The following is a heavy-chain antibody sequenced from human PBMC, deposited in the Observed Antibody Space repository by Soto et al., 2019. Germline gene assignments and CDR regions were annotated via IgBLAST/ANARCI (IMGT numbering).Heavy chain of an antibody. CDR1: GFTFSSYA. CDR3: ARANLRRAAAGYFDY. V-gene: IGHV3-30-3*01. CDR2: ISYDGSNK. J-gene: IGHJ4*02. Sequence: PGGSLRLSCAASGFTFSSYAMHWVRQAPGKGLEWVAVISYDGSNKYYADSVKGRFNISRDNSKNTLYLQMNSLRAEDTAVYYCARANLRRAAAGYFDYSGQGTLVTVSS. D-gene: IGHD6-13*01.